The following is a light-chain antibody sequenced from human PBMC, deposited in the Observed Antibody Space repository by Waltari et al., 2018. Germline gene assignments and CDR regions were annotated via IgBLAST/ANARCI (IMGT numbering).Light chain of an antibody. J-gene: IGLJ2*01. CDR3: LLYYSDDQLV. CDR2: STS. V-gene: IGLV7-43*01. CDR1: TGAVTSDYY. Sequence: QTVVTQEPSLTVSPGGTVTLTCASSTGAVTSDYYPNWFQQKPGQAPRALIYSTSKQHPCPPARFSGSLLGGKAALTRSGVQPEDEADYYCLLYYSDDQLVFGGGTKLTVL.